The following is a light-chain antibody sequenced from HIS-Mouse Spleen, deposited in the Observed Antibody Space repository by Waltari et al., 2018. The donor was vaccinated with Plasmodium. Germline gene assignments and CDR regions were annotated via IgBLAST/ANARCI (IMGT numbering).Light chain of an antibody. J-gene: IGLJ2*01. CDR3: QAWDSSTVV. CDR1: KLGDKY. CDR2: QES. V-gene: IGLV3-1*01. Sequence: SYELTQPPSVSVSPGQTASITCSGDKLGDKYACWYQQKPGQSPVLVIDQESKRTSGSPGRFSGSNSGNTATLTISGTQAMDEADYYCQAWDSSTVVFGGGTKLTVL.